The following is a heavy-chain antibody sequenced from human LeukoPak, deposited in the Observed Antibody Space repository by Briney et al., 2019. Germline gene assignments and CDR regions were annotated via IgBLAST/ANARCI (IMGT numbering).Heavy chain of an antibody. J-gene: IGHJ4*02. CDR1: GYTFTSYA. Sequence: ASVKVSCKASGYTFTSYAMNWVRQAPGQGLEWMGWISAYNGNTNYAQKLQGRVTMTTDTSTSTAYMELRSLRSDDTAVYYCARSPEGYYGSGSYPDYWGQGTLVTVSS. D-gene: IGHD3-10*01. CDR3: ARSPEGYYGSGSYPDY. V-gene: IGHV1-18*01. CDR2: ISAYNGNT.